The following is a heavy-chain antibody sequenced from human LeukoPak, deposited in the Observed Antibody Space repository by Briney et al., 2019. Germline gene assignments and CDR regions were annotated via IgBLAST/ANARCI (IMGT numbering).Heavy chain of an antibody. Sequence: GGSLRLSCAASGFTVSNNYMSWVRQAPGKGLEWVSVIHSGGSTSYTDSVKGRFTISRDNSKNTLYLQMNSLGAEDTAVYFCARVKAAAADYWGQGTLVTVSS. CDR3: ARVKAAAADY. CDR1: GFTVSNNY. V-gene: IGHV3-53*01. J-gene: IGHJ4*02. D-gene: IGHD6-13*01. CDR2: IHSGGST.